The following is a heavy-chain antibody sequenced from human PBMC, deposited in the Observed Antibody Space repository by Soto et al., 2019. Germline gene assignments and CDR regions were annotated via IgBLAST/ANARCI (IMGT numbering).Heavy chain of an antibody. D-gene: IGHD3-10*01. CDR2: IYPSGGST. Sequence: GASVKVSCKTSGYTFTYYHIHWLRQAPGQGPEWMGKIYPSGGSTNYAQNLQGRVIMTADTSTSTAYMELRSLRSDDTAIYYCTREGSAPYYYYGMDAWGQGTTVTVSS. CDR3: TREGSAPYYYYGMDA. CDR1: GYTFTYYH. J-gene: IGHJ6*02. V-gene: IGHV1-46*01.